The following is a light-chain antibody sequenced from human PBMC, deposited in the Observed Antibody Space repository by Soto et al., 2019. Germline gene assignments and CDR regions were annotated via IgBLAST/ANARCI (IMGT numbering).Light chain of an antibody. Sequence: DIQMTQSPSTLSASLGDGVTITCRASQSISSWLAWYQQKPGKAPKLLVYDASSLESGVPSRFRGSGSGTEFILTISSLQPDDFATYYCQQYNTLITFGQGTRLEIK. J-gene: IGKJ5*01. CDR2: DAS. CDR1: QSISSW. CDR3: QQYNTLIT. V-gene: IGKV1-5*01.